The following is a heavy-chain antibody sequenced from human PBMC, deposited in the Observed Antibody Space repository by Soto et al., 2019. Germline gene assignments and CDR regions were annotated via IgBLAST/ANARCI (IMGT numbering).Heavy chain of an antibody. CDR3: ARGAVAAGDFDY. Sequence: GGSLRLSCAVSGSAFRTHGMHWVRQAPGKGLEWVAVIWVDESKKYYADSVKGRFTISKDNSKNTLFLQMNTLRAEDTAVYYCARGAVAAGDFDYWGQGTLVTVSS. D-gene: IGHD2-15*01. J-gene: IGHJ4*02. V-gene: IGHV3-33*01. CDR2: IWVDESKK. CDR1: GSAFRTHG.